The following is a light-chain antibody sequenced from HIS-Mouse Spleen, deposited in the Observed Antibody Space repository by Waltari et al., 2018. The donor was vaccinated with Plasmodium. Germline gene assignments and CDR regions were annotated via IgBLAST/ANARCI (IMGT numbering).Light chain of an antibody. CDR2: EVS. Sequence: QSALTQPPSASGSPGQSVTISCTGTSSDVGGYNYVSWSQQHPGKAPKLMIYEVSKRPSGVPDRFSGSKSGNTASLTVSGLQAEDEADYYCSSYAGSNNLVFG. J-gene: IGLJ2*01. CDR1: SSDVGGYNY. CDR3: SSYAGSNNLV. V-gene: IGLV2-8*01.